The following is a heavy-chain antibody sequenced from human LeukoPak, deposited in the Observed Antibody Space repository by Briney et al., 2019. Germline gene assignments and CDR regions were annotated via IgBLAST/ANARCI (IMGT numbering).Heavy chain of an antibody. V-gene: IGHV1-2*02. J-gene: IGHJ3*02. CDR3: ARDSRPYYYDSSGSDAFDI. D-gene: IGHD3-22*01. Sequence: ASVKVSCKASGYTFTGYYMHWVRQAPGQGLEWMGWINPNSGGTNYAQKFQGRVTMTRDMSTSTVYMELSSLRSEDTAVYYCARDSRPYYYDSSGSDAFDIWGQGTMVTVSS. CDR2: INPNSGGT. CDR1: GYTFTGYY.